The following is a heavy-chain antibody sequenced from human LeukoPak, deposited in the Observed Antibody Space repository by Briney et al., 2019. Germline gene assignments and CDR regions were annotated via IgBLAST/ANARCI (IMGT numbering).Heavy chain of an antibody. Sequence: SETLSLTCAVYGGSFSGYYWSWVRQPPGKGLEWSGEINHSGSTNYNPSLKSRVTISVHTSKNQFSLKLSSVTAADTAVYYCARGRGITMVRGRRNWFDPWGQGTLVTVSS. V-gene: IGHV4-34*01. CDR2: INHSGST. CDR1: GGSFSGYY. J-gene: IGHJ5*02. D-gene: IGHD3-10*01. CDR3: ARGRGITMVRGRRNWFDP.